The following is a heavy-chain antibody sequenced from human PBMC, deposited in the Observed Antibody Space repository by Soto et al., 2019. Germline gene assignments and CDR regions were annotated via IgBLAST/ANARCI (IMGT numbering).Heavy chain of an antibody. D-gene: IGHD3-22*01. CDR3: AREWDYYDTSGSFTNWFDP. CDR1: GYTFTSYG. CDR2: ISAYDGNT. Sequence: QVQLVQSGVELKKPGASVKVSCKASGYTFTSYGITWVRQAPAQGLEWMGWISAYDGNTNYAQKFQGRVTMTTDTSTSTAYMELRSLRSDDTAVYYCAREWDYYDTSGSFTNWFDPWGQGTRVNVSS. V-gene: IGHV1-18*01. J-gene: IGHJ5*02.